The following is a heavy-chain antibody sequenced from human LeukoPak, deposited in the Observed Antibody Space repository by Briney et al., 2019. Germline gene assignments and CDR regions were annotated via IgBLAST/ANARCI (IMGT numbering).Heavy chain of an antibody. CDR2: ISYDGSNK. J-gene: IGHJ6*03. CDR1: GFTFSSYG. CDR3: ASPGGGQRLISYYYMDV. V-gene: IGHV3-30*03. D-gene: IGHD6-25*01. Sequence: GGSLRLSCAASGFTFSSYGMHWVRQAPGKGLEWVAVISYDGSNKYYADSVKGRFTISRDNSKNTLYLQMNSLRAEDTAVYYCASPGGGQRLISYYYMDVWGKGTTVTVSS.